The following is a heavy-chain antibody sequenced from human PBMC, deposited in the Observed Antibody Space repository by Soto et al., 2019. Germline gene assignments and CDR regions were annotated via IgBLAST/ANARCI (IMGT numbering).Heavy chain of an antibody. CDR1: GFSFGSYA. J-gene: IGHJ4*02. CDR3: ARLSYLDY. CDR2: ISGSDGKT. Sequence: GGSLRLSCAASGFSFGSYALSWVRQAPGKGLEWVSTISGSDGKTFYADSVKGRFSISRDTSQSTLYLQMNSLRADDTAIYYCARLSYLDYWGQGTRVTVSS. V-gene: IGHV3-23*01.